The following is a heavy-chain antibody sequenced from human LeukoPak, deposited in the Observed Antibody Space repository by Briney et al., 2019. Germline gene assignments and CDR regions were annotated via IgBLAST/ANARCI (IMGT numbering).Heavy chain of an antibody. CDR1: GGSISSYY. CDR3: ARQQYYYDSSGYYRAFDI. V-gene: IGHV4-59*01. Sequence: PSETLSLTCTVSGGSISSYYWSWIRQPPGKGPEWIGYIYYSGSTNYNPSLKSRVTISVDTSKNQFSLKLSSVTAADTAVYYCARQQYYYDSSGYYRAFDIWGQGTMVTVSS. D-gene: IGHD3-22*01. CDR2: IYYSGST. J-gene: IGHJ3*02.